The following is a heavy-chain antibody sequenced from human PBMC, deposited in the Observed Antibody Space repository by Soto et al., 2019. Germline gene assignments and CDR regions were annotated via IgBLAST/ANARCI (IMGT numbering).Heavy chain of an antibody. V-gene: IGHV2-5*02. J-gene: IGHJ4*02. Sequence: GLDLEWLALIYWDDDKRYSPSLKSRLTITKDTSKNQVVLTMTNMDPVDTATYYCAHRRVVRGGFDYWGQGTLVTVSS. CDR2: IYWDDDK. D-gene: IGHD2-15*01. CDR3: AHRRVVRGGFDY.